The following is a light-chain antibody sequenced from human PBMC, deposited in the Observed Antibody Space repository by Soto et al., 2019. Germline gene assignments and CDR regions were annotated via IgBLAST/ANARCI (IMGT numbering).Light chain of an antibody. V-gene: IGKV3D-20*02. CDR3: QQRNIWPPVT. CDR2: DPS. J-gene: IGKJ5*01. CDR1: QIVRSNS. Sequence: LTQSPGTLSLSAGDRATLSCGASQIVRSNSLAWYQQKPGHTPRLLIYDPSSRPPGIPDRFSGSGSGTDFTLTISSLEPEDFAVYYCQQRNIWPPVTFGQGTRLEIK.